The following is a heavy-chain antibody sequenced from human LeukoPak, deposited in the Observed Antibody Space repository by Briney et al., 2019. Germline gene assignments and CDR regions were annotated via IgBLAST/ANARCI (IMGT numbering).Heavy chain of an antibody. V-gene: IGHV3-73*01. CDR1: GFTFSGSA. CDR3: TNLGISGDY. D-gene: IGHD1-26*01. CDR2: IRSKANSYAT. J-gene: IGHJ4*02. Sequence: GGSLTLSCAASGFTFSGSAMHWVRQASGKGLEWVGRIRSKANSYATAYAASVKGSFTISRDDSKNTAYLQMNSLKTEDTAVYYCTNLGISGDYWGQGTLVTVSS.